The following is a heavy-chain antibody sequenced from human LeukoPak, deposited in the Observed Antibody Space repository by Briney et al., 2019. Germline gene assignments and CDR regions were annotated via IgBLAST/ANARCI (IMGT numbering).Heavy chain of an antibody. CDR3: ARGSRRRTVTTAYYFDY. J-gene: IGHJ4*02. CDR2: IYSGGST. Sequence: PGGSLRLSCAASGFTVSSNYMSWVRQAPGKGLEWVSVIYSGGSTYYADSVKGRFTISRDNSKNTLYLQMNSLRAEDTAVYYCARGSRRRTVTTAYYFDYWGQGTLVTVSS. V-gene: IGHV3-53*01. D-gene: IGHD4-11*01. CDR1: GFTVSSNY.